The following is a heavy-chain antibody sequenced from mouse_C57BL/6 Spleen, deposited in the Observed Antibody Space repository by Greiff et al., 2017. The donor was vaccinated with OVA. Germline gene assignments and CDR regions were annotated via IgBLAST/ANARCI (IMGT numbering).Heavy chain of an antibody. J-gene: IGHJ4*01. CDR1: GYTFTDYN. CDR2: INPNNGGT. Sequence: VQLQQSGPELVKPGASVKMSCKASGYTFTDYNMHWVKQSHGKSLEWIGYINPNNGGTSYNQKFKGKATLTVNKSSSTAYMELRSLTSEDSAVYYCARSWDEGYYAMDYWGQGTSVTVSS. D-gene: IGHD4-1*01. V-gene: IGHV1-22*01. CDR3: ARSWDEGYYAMDY.